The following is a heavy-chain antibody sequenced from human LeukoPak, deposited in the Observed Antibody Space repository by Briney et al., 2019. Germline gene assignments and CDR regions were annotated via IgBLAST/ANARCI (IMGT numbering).Heavy chain of an antibody. V-gene: IGHV3-64*02. CDR2: ISGSGDAT. D-gene: IGHD3-10*01. CDR1: GFTFSGSS. CDR3: GRQRRSGAHWYDH. Sequence: PGGSLRLSCAASGFTFSGSSMHWVRQAPGKGLEYVSYISGSGDATHYADSVKGRFTISRDNSKTTLYLQMRSLRPEDMAIYYCGRQRRSGAHWYDHWGQGALVTVSS. J-gene: IGHJ5*02.